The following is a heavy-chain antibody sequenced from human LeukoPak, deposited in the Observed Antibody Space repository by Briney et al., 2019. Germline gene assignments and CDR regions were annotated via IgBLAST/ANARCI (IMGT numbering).Heavy chain of an antibody. CDR1: GFTFDDYG. Sequence: GGSLRPSCAASGFTFDDYGMSWVRQARGKGLEWVSGINWNGGSTGYGDSVKGRFTISRDNAKNSMYLQMNSLRAEDTALYYCARDLGDFWSGYYSAGVDYWGQGTLVTVSS. V-gene: IGHV3-20*04. D-gene: IGHD3-3*01. CDR2: INWNGGST. J-gene: IGHJ4*02. CDR3: ARDLGDFWSGYYSAGVDY.